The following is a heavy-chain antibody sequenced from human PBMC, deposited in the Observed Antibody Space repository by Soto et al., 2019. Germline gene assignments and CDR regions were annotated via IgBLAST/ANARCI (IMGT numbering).Heavy chain of an antibody. CDR3: ARETMVRGVRQVDWFDP. V-gene: IGHV4-59*01. D-gene: IGHD3-10*01. CDR1: GGSISSYY. Sequence: SETLSLTCTVSGGSISSYYWSRIRQPPGKGLEWIGYIYYSGSTNYNPSLKSRVTISVDTSKNQFSLKLSSVTAADTAVYYCARETMVRGVRQVDWFDPWGQGTLVTVSS. J-gene: IGHJ5*02. CDR2: IYYSGST.